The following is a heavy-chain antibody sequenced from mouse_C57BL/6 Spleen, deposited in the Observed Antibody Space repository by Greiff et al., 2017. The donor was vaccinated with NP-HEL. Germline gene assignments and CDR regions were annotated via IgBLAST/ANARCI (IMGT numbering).Heavy chain of an antibody. CDR3: AREDYGSSYGRFAY. CDR2: INPNNGGT. D-gene: IGHD1-1*01. J-gene: IGHJ3*01. Sequence: VQLQQSGPELVKPGASVKISCKASGYTFTDYYMNWVKQSHGKSLEWIGDINPNNGGTSYNQKFKGKATLTVDKSSSTAYMELRSLTSEDSAVYYCAREDYGSSYGRFAYWGQGTLVTVSA. V-gene: IGHV1-26*01. CDR1: GYTFTDYY.